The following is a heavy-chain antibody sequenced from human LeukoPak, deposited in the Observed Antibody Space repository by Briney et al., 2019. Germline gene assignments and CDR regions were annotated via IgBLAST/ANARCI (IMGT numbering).Heavy chain of an antibody. Sequence: DSVKGRFTISRDNAKKSLYLEMNSLRAEDTAVYYCARLPTVTFFDYWGQGTLVTVSS. CDR3: ARLPTVTFFDY. J-gene: IGHJ4*02. D-gene: IGHD4-17*01. V-gene: IGHV3-21*01.